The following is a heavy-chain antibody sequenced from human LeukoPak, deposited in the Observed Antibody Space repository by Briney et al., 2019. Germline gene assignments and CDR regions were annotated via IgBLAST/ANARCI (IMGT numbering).Heavy chain of an antibody. V-gene: IGHV3-23*01. CDR1: GLSFSTYA. J-gene: IGHJ4*02. D-gene: IGHD3-10*01. CDR3: AKDLRTYGSGIYRLPTVIFNY. CDR2: IIATGDST. Sequence: GGSLRLSCAASGLSFSTYAMSWVRQAPGKGLECVSSIIATGDSTYYADSVKGRFTTSRDNSKNTLYLQMNSLRAEDTAIYYCAKDLRTYGSGIYRLPTVIFNYWGQGTLVTVSS.